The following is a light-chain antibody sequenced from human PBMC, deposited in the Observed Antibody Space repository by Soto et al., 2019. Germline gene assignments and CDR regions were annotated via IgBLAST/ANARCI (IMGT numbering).Light chain of an antibody. CDR2: STD. Sequence: QAVVTQEPSLTVSPGGKVTLTCASSTGAVTSGYYPNWLQQKPGQAPRALIYSTDTKHSWTPARFSGSLLGGKAALTLSGVQPEDEADYYCLLYYGGAVVFGGGTKLTVL. V-gene: IGLV7-43*01. J-gene: IGLJ2*01. CDR1: TGAVTSGYY. CDR3: LLYYGGAVV.